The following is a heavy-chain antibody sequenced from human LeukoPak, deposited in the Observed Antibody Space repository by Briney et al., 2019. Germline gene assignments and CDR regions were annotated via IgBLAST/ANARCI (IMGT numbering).Heavy chain of an antibody. Sequence: PGGSLRLSCEASGFAFSSHAMSWVRQAPGKGLEWVSAISASGASTVYADSVKGRSTISRDNSKNTLNLQMSSLGAADTAVYYCAKSRGSFSRSGDFDSWGQGTLVTVSS. CDR1: GFAFSSHA. CDR2: ISASGAST. J-gene: IGHJ4*02. D-gene: IGHD1-26*01. CDR3: AKSRGSFSRSGDFDS. V-gene: IGHV3-23*01.